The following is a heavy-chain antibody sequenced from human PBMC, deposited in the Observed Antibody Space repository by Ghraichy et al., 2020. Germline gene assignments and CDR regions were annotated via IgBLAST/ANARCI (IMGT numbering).Heavy chain of an antibody. CDR3: ITDGFGGDWAIFDN. CDR1: GFTFSNAW. D-gene: IGHD3-10*01. CDR2: IKSNPDGGTT. Sequence: GGSLRLSCSASGFTFSNAWMSWVRQAPGKGLEWVGRIKSNPDGGTTDYGAPVKGRFTISRDDSKNTLYLQMNSLKIEDTAVYYCITDGFGGDWAIFDNWGQGTMVTVSS. J-gene: IGHJ3*02. V-gene: IGHV3-15*05.